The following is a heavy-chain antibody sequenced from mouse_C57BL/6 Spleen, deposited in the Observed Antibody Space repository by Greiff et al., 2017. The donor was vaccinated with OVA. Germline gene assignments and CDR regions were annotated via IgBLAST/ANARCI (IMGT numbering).Heavy chain of an antibody. J-gene: IGHJ4*01. V-gene: IGHV5-9*01. Sequence: EVKLMESGGGLVKPGGSLKLSCAASGFTFSSYTMSWVRQTPEKRLEWVATISGGGGSTYYPDSVKGRFTISRDNAKNTLYLQMSSLRSEDTALYYCARRHWEDYAMDYWGQGTSVTVSS. D-gene: IGHD4-1*01. CDR1: GFTFSSYT. CDR2: ISGGGGST. CDR3: ARRHWEDYAMDY.